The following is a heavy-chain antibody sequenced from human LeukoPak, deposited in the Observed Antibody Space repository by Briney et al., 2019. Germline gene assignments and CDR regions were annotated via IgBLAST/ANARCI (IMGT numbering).Heavy chain of an antibody. Sequence: GGSLRLSCAASGFTFRNYAMSWVRQGPGKGLDWVSSISGSGGGTFYADFVKGRFTISRDNSKNTLYLQMNSLRAEDTAVYYCAKNRYQLLPTFDSWGQGTLVTVSS. J-gene: IGHJ4*02. D-gene: IGHD2-2*01. CDR3: AKNRYQLLPTFDS. CDR2: ISGSGGGT. V-gene: IGHV3-23*01. CDR1: GFTFRNYA.